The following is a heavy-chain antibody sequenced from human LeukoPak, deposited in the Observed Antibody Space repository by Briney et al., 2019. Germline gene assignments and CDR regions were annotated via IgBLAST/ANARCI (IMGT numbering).Heavy chain of an antibody. Sequence: GGSLRLSCAAPGFTSSTYAMTWVRQAPGKGLEWVSSITGSGERTYYADSVKGRFTISRDNSNNMVYLQMNSLRGEDTAVYYCAKNSAYDRSLGYYSYYMDVWGKGTTVTVSS. J-gene: IGHJ6*03. V-gene: IGHV3-23*01. CDR3: AKNSAYDRSLGYYSYYMDV. CDR1: GFTSSTYA. D-gene: IGHD5-12*01. CDR2: ITGSGERT.